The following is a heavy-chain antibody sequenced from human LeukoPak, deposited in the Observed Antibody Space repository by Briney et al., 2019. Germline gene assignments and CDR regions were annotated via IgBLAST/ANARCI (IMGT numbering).Heavy chain of an antibody. CDR1: GYTFTSYG. CDR2: ISAYNGNT. V-gene: IGHV1-18*01. Sequence: ASVKVSCKASGYTFTSYGISWVRQAPGQGLEWMGWISAYNGNTNYAQKLQGRVTMTTDTATSTAYMELRSLRSDDTAVYYCARSHIVVVTASSPPDYWGQGTLVTVSS. J-gene: IGHJ4*02. CDR3: ARSHIVVVTASSPPDY. D-gene: IGHD2-21*02.